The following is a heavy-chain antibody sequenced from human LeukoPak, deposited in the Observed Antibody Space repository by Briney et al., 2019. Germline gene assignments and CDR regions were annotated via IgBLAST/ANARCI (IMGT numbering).Heavy chain of an antibody. CDR3: ARTFSSSWLDY. Sequence: SETLSLTCTVSGGSFSSDHWSWIRQPPGKGLQWIGYIYYSGSTNYNPSLKSRVTISIDTSKNQFSLKVSSVTAADTAVYYCARTFSSSWLDYWGQGTLVTVSS. J-gene: IGHJ4*02. D-gene: IGHD6-13*01. CDR2: IYYSGST. V-gene: IGHV4-59*01. CDR1: GGSFSSDH.